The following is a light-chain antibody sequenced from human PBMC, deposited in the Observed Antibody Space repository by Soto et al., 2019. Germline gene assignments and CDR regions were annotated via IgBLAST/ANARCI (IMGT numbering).Light chain of an antibody. Sequence: QSALTQPASVSGSLGQSITMSCTGTSTDIGGYNFVSWYQQHPDKAPKLLFYEVTNRPSGVSNRFSGSKSGNTDSLTISGLQAEDEADYYCSSYTSTGTPVFGTGTKLTVL. CDR2: EVT. CDR1: STDIGGYNF. J-gene: IGLJ1*01. V-gene: IGLV2-14*01. CDR3: SSYTSTGTPV.